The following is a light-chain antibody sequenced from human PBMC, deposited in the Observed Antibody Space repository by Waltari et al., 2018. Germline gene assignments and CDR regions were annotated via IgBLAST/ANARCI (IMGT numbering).Light chain of an antibody. CDR2: DNN. Sequence: QSVLTQPPSVSAAPGQRVTISCSGGSSNIGNDYVSWYQQLPGTAPRLLIYDNNERPSGFPDRFSGSESGTSATLGITGLQTGDEADYYCETWDSDLRAVVFGGGTKVTVL. CDR3: ETWDSDLRAVV. CDR1: SSNIGNDY. J-gene: IGLJ2*01. V-gene: IGLV1-51*01.